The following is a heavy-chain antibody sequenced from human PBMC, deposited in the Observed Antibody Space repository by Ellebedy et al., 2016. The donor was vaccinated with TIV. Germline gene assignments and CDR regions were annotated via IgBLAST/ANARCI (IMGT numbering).Heavy chain of an antibody. J-gene: IGHJ5*02. D-gene: IGHD3-22*01. Sequence: AASVKVSCKASRYTFTTYPIHWVRQVPGQRLEWLGWVNAANGDTKYSEQFRGRVSITRDTSANTAYLELSSLISDDTGVYFCARDYDPSYSNSRGYYSYWLDPWGQGTLVTVSS. CDR3: ARDYDPSYSNSRGYYSYWLDP. CDR2: VNAANGDT. CDR1: RYTFTTYP. V-gene: IGHV1-3*01.